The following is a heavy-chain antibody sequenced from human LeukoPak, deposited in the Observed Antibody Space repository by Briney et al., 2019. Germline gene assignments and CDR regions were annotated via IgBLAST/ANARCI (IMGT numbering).Heavy chain of an antibody. D-gene: IGHD6-13*01. Sequence: GRSLRLSCAASGFTFSGYCMHWVRQAPGKGLEWVSVIWSDGSTKYYADSVKGRVTISRDNSKNTLYLQMNSMRAEDTAVYYCARERSSWHTYGMDVWGQGTTVSVSS. V-gene: IGHV3-33*01. J-gene: IGHJ6*02. CDR3: ARERSSWHTYGMDV. CDR2: IWSDGSTK. CDR1: GFTFSGYC.